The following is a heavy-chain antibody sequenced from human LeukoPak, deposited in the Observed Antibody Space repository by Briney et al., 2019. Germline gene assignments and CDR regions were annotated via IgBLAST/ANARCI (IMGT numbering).Heavy chain of an antibody. Sequence: ASVKVSCKASAYTFTSYDINWVRQATGQGLEWMGWMNPNSGNTGYAQKFQGRVTITRNTSISTAYMELSSVRSEDTAVYYCARGTPTGPYYHDSSGDYYFDYRGQGTLVTVSS. CDR3: ARGTPTGPYYHDSSGDYYFDY. CDR2: MNPNSGNT. D-gene: IGHD3-22*01. CDR1: AYTFTSYD. V-gene: IGHV1-8*03. J-gene: IGHJ4*02.